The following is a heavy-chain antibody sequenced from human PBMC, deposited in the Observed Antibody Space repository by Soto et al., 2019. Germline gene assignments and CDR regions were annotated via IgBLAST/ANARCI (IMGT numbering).Heavy chain of an antibody. CDR2: ISSSSSYI. CDR3: ARENGGWRIDP. Sequence: PGGSLRLSCAASGFTFISYSMNWVRQAPGKGLEWVSSISSSSSYIYYADSVKGRFTISRDNAKNSLYLQMNSLRAEDTAVYYCARENGGWRIDPWGQGTLVTVSS. CDR1: GFTFISYS. J-gene: IGHJ5*02. V-gene: IGHV3-21*01. D-gene: IGHD3-16*01.